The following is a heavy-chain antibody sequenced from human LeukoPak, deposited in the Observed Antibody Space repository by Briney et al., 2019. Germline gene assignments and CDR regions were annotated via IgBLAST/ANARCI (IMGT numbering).Heavy chain of an antibody. CDR3: VKDTLGSGSYTFDY. V-gene: IGHV3-43D*03. CDR2: ISWDGGLT. J-gene: IGHJ4*02. Sequence: PGGSLRLSCAASGFTFDDYAMHWVRQAPGKGLEWVSLISWDGGLTYYADSVKGRFTISRDNSKNSLYLQMNSLRAEDTALYYCVKDTLGSGSYTFDYWGQGTLVTVSS. D-gene: IGHD3-10*01. CDR1: GFTFDDYA.